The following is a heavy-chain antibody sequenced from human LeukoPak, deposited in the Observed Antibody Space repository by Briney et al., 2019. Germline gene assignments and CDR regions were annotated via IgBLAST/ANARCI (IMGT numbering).Heavy chain of an antibody. J-gene: IGHJ6*02. D-gene: IGHD3-9*01. CDR3: ARDWLLYGMGV. V-gene: IGHV3-23*01. CDR2: ISDSGGNS. CDR1: GFTFSSYA. Sequence: PGGSLRLSCAASGFTFSSYAMSWVRQAPGKGLEWVSGISDSGGNSYYAGSMKGRFTISRDNPKKTLYLQMNGLRDEDTAVYYCARDWLLYGMGVWGQGTAVTVSS.